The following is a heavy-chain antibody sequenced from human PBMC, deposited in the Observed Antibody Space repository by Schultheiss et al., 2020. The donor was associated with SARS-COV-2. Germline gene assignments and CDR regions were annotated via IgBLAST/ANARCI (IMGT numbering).Heavy chain of an antibody. CDR1: GFPFQNYA. CDR3: AKRNYYYYHMDV. J-gene: IGHJ6*03. Sequence: GGSLRLSCATSGFPFQNYAVHWVRQAPGKGLEWVAVISYDGSNKYYADSVEGRFTISRDNSKNTLYLQMNSLRAEDTAIYYCAKRNYYYYHMDVWGKGTTVTVSS. V-gene: IGHV3-30*07. CDR2: ISYDGSNK.